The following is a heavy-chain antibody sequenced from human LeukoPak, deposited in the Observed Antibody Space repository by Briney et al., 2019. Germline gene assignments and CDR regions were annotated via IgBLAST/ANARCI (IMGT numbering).Heavy chain of an antibody. CDR3: ARGGTAAAVIYFQH. J-gene: IGHJ1*01. Sequence: GGSLRLSCAASGFTFSSYGMHWVRQAPGKGLEWVAVIWYDGSNKYYADSVKGRFTISRDNSKNPLYLQMNSLRAEDTAVYYCARGGTAAAVIYFQHWGQGTLVTVSS. D-gene: IGHD6-13*01. CDR1: GFTFSSYG. V-gene: IGHV3-33*01. CDR2: IWYDGSNK.